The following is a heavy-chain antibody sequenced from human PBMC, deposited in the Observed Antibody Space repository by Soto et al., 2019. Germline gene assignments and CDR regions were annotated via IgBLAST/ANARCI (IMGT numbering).Heavy chain of an antibody. J-gene: IGHJ4*02. D-gene: IGHD5-12*01. Sequence: PGGSLRLSCAASGFTFSSYGMHWVRQAPGKGLEWVAVIWYDGSNKYYADSVKGRFTISRDNSKNTLYLQMNSLRAEDTAVYYCARDKEMATFLFDNWGQGTLVTVSS. CDR2: IWYDGSNK. V-gene: IGHV3-33*01. CDR3: ARDKEMATFLFDN. CDR1: GFTFSSYG.